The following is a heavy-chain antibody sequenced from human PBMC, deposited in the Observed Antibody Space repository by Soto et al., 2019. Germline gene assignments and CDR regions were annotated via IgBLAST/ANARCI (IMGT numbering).Heavy chain of an antibody. J-gene: IGHJ4*02. CDR1: GYGFTTYG. Sequence: QVHLVQSGAEVKKPGASVKVSCKGSGYGFTTYGITWVRQAPGQGLEWMAWISAHNGNTNYAQKRQGRVTVTRDTYTSTAYMELRSLRSDDTAVYYCARGRYGDYWGQGALVTVSS. CDR3: ARGRYGDY. D-gene: IGHD1-1*01. CDR2: ISAHNGNT. V-gene: IGHV1-18*01.